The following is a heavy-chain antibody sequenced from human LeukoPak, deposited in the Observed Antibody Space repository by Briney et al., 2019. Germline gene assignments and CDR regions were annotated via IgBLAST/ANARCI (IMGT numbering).Heavy chain of an antibody. CDR2: MNPNSGNT. CDR1: GYTFTSYD. J-gene: IGHJ4*02. V-gene: IGHV1-8*02. D-gene: IGHD3-22*01. Sequence: GASVKVSCKAPGYTFTSYDINWVRQATGQGLEWMGWMNPNSGNTGYAQKFQGRVTMTRDMSTSTVYMELSSLRCEDTAVYYCARGGDSGFYYFDYWGQGTPLTVS. CDR3: ARGGDSGFYYFDY.